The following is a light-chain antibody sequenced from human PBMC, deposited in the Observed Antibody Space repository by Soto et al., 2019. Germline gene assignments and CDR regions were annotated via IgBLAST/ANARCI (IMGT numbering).Light chain of an antibody. CDR3: ASWDDSLSGLNWV. CDR1: SSNIGSNY. V-gene: IGLV1-47*01. Sequence: QSVLTQPPSASGTPGQRVTISCSGSSSNIGSNYVYWYQQLPGTAPKLLIYRNNQRPSGVPDRFSGSKSGTSASLAISGLRSKDEADYYCASWDDSLSGLNWVFDGGTKLTVL. CDR2: RNN. J-gene: IGLJ3*02.